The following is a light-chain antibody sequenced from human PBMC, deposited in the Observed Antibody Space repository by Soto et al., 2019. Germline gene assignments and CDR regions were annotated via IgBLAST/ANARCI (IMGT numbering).Light chain of an antibody. CDR1: SGSVLTSYY. V-gene: IGLV8-61*01. J-gene: IGLJ2*01. CDR2: STN. CDR3: SSYAGSYTVV. Sequence: QAVVSQEPSFSVSLGGTVTLTCGLTSGSVLTSYYPTWYQQTPGQAPRTLIYSTNIRSSGVPDRFSGSKSGNTASLTISGLQAGDEAEYYCSSYAGSYTVVFGGGTQLTVL.